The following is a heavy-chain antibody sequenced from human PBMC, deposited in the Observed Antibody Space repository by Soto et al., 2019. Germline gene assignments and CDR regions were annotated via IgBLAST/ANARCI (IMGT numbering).Heavy chain of an antibody. CDR1: GGSIRVSDYF. D-gene: IGHD7-27*01. V-gene: IGHV4-39*02. Sequence: SETLSLTCTFSGGSIRVSDYFWGWIRQPPGKALEWIASIYHSGSTYYNPSLKSRVTMSIDTSNNQFALTLNSVSAADTAVYFCTRDSGWFDPWGQGTLVTVS. J-gene: IGHJ5*02. CDR2: IYHSGST. CDR3: TRDSGWFDP.